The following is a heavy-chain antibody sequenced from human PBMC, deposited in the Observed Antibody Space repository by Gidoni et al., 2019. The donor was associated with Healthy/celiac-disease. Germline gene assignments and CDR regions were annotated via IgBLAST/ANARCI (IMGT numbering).Heavy chain of an antibody. D-gene: IGHD2-2*03. J-gene: IGHJ4*02. V-gene: IGHV3-30*18. Sequence: QVQLVESGGGLVQPGRSLRLSCAASGFTFSSYGMHWVRQAPGKGLEWVAVISYDGSNKYYADSVKGRFTISRDNSKNTLYLQMNSLRAEDTAVYYCAKDMDLDYWGQGTLVTVSS. CDR1: GFTFSSYG. CDR3: AKDMDLDY. CDR2: ISYDGSNK.